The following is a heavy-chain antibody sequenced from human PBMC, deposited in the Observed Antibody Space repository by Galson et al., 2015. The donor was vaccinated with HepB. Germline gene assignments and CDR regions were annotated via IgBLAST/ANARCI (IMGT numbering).Heavy chain of an antibody. CDR3: ARGARYCSSTSCPYYFDY. V-gene: IGHV1-69*13. Sequence: SVKVSCKASGGTFSSYAISWMRKAPGQGLEWMGGIIPIFGTANYAQKFQGRVTITADESTSTAYMELSSLRSEDTAVYYCARGARYCSSTSCPYYFDYWGQGTLVTVSS. CDR2: IIPIFGTA. J-gene: IGHJ4*02. CDR1: GGTFSSYA. D-gene: IGHD2-2*01.